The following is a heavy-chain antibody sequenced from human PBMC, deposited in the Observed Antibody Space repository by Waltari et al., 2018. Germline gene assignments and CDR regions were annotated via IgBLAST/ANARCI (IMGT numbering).Heavy chain of an antibody. CDR3: AKSPTGGIAADRYNWFDP. Sequence: EVQLLESGGGLVQPGGSLRLSCAASGFTFSSYAMSWVRQAPGKGLEWVSVLYSGGSSTYYADSVKGRFTISRDNSKNTLYLQMNSLRAEDTAVYYCAKSPTGGIAADRYNWFDPWGQGTLVTVSS. J-gene: IGHJ5*02. CDR2: LYSGGSST. CDR1: GFTFSSYA. D-gene: IGHD6-13*01. V-gene: IGHV3-23*03.